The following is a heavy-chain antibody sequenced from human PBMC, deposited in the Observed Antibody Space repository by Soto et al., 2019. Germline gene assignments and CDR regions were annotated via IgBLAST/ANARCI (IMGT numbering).Heavy chain of an antibody. Sequence: GASVKVSCKASGYTFTGYYMHWVRQAPGQGLEWMGWINPNSGGTNYAQKFQGRVTMTRDTSISTAYMELSRLRSDDTAVYYCARVRRMATIRNNWLDPCGQGTRVTVS. D-gene: IGHD5-12*01. V-gene: IGHV1-2*02. CDR1: GYTFTGYY. J-gene: IGHJ5*02. CDR2: INPNSGGT. CDR3: ARVRRMATIRNNWLDP.